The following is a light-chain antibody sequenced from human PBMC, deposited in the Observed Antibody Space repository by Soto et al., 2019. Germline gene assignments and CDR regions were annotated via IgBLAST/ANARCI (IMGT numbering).Light chain of an antibody. CDR3: QQRSNWPYT. CDR1: QSVSSY. V-gene: IGKV3-11*01. J-gene: IGKJ2*01. CDR2: DAS. Sequence: EIVLTQSPATLSLSPGERATLSCRASQSVSSYLAWYQQKPGQAPRLLIYDASNRATGIPARFSGSGSGTDFTLTISSLEPEDFAVYHCQQRSNWPYTFDQGTKLEIK.